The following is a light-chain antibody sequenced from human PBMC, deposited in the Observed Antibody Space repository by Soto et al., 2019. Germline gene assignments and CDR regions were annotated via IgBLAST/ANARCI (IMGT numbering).Light chain of an antibody. CDR1: QGISSY. CDR2: AAS. V-gene: IGKV1-9*01. CDR3: QQLNSYPFLT. J-gene: IGKJ4*01. Sequence: DIQLTQSPSFLSASVGDRVTITCRASQGISSYLAWYQQKPGKAPKLLIYAASTLQSGVPSRFSGSGSGTEFTITISSLQPEDFATYACQQLNSYPFLTFGGGTKVEIK.